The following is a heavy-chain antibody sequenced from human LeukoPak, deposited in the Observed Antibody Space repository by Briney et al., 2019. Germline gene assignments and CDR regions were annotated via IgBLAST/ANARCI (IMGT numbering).Heavy chain of an antibody. CDR2: ISGSGGST. V-gene: IGHV3-23*01. CDR1: GFSVSNNY. Sequence: GGSLRLSCAASGFSVSNNYISWVRQAPGKGLEWVSAISGSGGSTYYADSVKGRFTISRDNSKNTLYLQMNSLRAEDTAVYYCAKEGFHCSGGSCYSFYYYYMDVWGKGTTVTVSS. CDR3: AKEGFHCSGGSCYSFYYYYMDV. J-gene: IGHJ6*03. D-gene: IGHD2-15*01.